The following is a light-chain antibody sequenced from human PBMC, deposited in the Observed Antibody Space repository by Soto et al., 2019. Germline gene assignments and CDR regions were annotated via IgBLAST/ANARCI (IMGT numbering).Light chain of an antibody. CDR2: SAS. CDR3: QQSDNFPLT. Sequence: IPLTQSPSSLSASVGDRDTLTCRASQGISNYLAWYQQTPGKVPKLLVYSASTLQSGVPSRFSGRGSGTDFTLTVSSLQPEDFATYYCQQSDNFPLTFGQGTKVDIK. CDR1: QGISNY. J-gene: IGKJ4*01. V-gene: IGKV1-27*01.